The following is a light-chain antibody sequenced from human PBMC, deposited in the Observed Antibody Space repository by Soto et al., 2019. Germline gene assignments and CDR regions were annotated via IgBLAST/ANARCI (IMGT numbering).Light chain of an antibody. Sequence: EIVMTQSPATLSVSPGETATLSCRASQSVSSNLAWYQQKPGQAPRLLIYGASTRATDIPARFSGSGSGTEFTLTISSLQSEDFVVYYCQQYNDWPPPITFGQVTRLEIK. CDR1: QSVSSN. J-gene: IGKJ5*01. V-gene: IGKV3-15*01. CDR2: GAS. CDR3: QQYNDWPPPIT.